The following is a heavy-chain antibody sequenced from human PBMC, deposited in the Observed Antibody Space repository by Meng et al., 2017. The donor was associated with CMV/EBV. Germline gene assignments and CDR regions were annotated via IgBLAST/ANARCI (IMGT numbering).Heavy chain of an antibody. Sequence: GESLKISCAASGFTFSSYWMHWVRQAPGKGLVWVSRINSDGSSTSYADSVKGRFTISRDNAKNTLYLQMNSLRAEDTAVYYCARDSSSSNYYYYYGMDVWGQGTTVTVSS. D-gene: IGHD6-6*01. CDR2: INSDGSST. J-gene: IGHJ6*02. V-gene: IGHV3-74*01. CDR3: ARDSSSSNYYYYYGMDV. CDR1: GFTFSSYW.